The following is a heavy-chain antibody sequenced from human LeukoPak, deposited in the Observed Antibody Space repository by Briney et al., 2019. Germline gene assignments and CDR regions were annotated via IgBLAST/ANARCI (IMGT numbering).Heavy chain of an antibody. CDR2: ISSSSSYI. J-gene: IGHJ4*02. CDR3: TRDWGGGHFDY. V-gene: IGHV3-21*01. D-gene: IGHD3-16*01. Sequence: GGSLRLSCAASGFTFSSYSMNWVRQAPGKGLEWVSYISSSSSYIYYADSVKGRFTISRDNAKNSLYLQMNSLRAGDTALYYCTRDWGGGHFDYWGQGTLVTVSS. CDR1: GFTFSSYS.